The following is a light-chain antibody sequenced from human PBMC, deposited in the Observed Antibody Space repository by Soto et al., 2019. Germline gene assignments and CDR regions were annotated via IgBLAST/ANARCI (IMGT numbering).Light chain of an antibody. Sequence: QSVLTQPPSASGSPGQSVTIVCTGTSSDVGGYKYVSWYQQHPGKAPKLMIYEVNKRPSGVPDRFSGSKSGHTASLTVSGLQADDEADYFCSSYAGRNIVLFGGGTKLTVL. V-gene: IGLV2-8*01. CDR3: SSYAGRNIVL. J-gene: IGLJ2*01. CDR2: EVN. CDR1: SSDVGGYKY.